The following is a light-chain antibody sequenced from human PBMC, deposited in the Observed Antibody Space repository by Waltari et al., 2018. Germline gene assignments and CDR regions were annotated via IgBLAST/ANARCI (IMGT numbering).Light chain of an antibody. Sequence: ERVMTQSPATLSVSPGESSTLSCRASQSVSSNLAWYQQKFGQAPRPLIYGASTRATGIPARFSGSGSGTEFTLTISSLQSEDFAVYYCQQYDYWPTFGQGTKVEIK. CDR3: QQYDYWPT. CDR1: QSVSSN. V-gene: IGKV3-15*01. J-gene: IGKJ1*01. CDR2: GAS.